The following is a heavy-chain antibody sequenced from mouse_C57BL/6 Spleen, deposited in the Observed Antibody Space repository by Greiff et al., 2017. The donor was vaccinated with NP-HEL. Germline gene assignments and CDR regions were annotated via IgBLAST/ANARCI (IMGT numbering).Heavy chain of an antibody. CDR2: IDPSDSYT. CDR3: ARKDYGSRYAMGY. V-gene: IGHV1-50*01. CDR1: GYTFTSYW. J-gene: IGHJ4*01. D-gene: IGHD1-1*01. Sequence: QVQLKQPGAELVKPGASVKLSCKASGYTFTSYWMQWVNQRPGQGLEWIGEIDPSDSYTNYNQKFKGKATLTVDTSSSTAYMQLSSLTSEDSAVYYCARKDYGSRYAMGYWGQGTSVTVSS.